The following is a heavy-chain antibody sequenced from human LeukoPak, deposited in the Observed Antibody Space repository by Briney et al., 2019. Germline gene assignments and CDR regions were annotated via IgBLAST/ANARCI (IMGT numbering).Heavy chain of an antibody. CDR1: GYSISRGYS. J-gene: IGHJ4*02. CDR2: IYHSGST. CDR3: AREDYYNSGGYYLDY. V-gene: IGHV4-38-2*02. D-gene: IGHD3-22*01. Sequence: SETLSLTCTVSGYSISRGYSWGWIRQPPGKGLQWIGNIYHSGSTNYSPSLKSRVTISVDTSKNQFSLKLSSVTAADTAVYFCAREDYYNSGGYYLDYWGQGTLVTVSS.